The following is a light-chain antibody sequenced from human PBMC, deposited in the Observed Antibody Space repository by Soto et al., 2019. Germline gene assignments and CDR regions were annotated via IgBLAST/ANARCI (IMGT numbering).Light chain of an antibody. V-gene: IGKV1-9*01. CDR2: AAS. CDR3: QQLNSYPLT. Sequence: DIQLTQSPSFLSASVGDKVTIACRASQDISSSLAWYQQNPGKAPNLLIYAASTLQSGVPSRFSGSGSGTEFTLTISSLQPEDFATYYCQQLNSYPLTFGGGAKVEIK. CDR1: QDISSS. J-gene: IGKJ4*01.